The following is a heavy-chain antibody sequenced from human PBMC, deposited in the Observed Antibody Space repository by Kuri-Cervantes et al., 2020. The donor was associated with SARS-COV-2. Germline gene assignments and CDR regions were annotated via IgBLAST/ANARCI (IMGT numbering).Heavy chain of an antibody. CDR3: AKGHNSGWHKPPIDY. V-gene: IGHV3-23*01. J-gene: IGHJ4*02. CDR2: ISGNADFT. CDR1: GFSFSNFA. D-gene: IGHD6-19*01. Sequence: GGSLKISCAASGFSFSNFAMNWVRQAPGKGLEWVSLISGNADFTYYADSVKGRFTISRDNSKDTLYLQMDSLRAEDTAVYYCAKGHNSGWHKPPIDYWGQGALVTVSS.